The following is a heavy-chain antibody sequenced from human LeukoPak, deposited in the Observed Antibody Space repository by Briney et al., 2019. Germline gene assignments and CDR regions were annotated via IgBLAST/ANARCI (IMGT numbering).Heavy chain of an antibody. Sequence: GGSLRLSCAASGFTFRNYAMSWVRQAPGKGLEWVSVISGSGGSTFYADSVKGRFTISRDNSKNTLYLQMNSLRAEDTAVYYCAKDFKGVNIAVADYWGQGTLVTVSS. D-gene: IGHD6-19*01. CDR3: AKDFKGVNIAVADY. J-gene: IGHJ4*02. CDR1: GFTFRNYA. V-gene: IGHV3-23*01. CDR2: ISGSGGST.